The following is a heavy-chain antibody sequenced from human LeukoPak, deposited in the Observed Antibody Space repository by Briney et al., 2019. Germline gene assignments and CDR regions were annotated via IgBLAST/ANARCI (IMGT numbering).Heavy chain of an antibody. D-gene: IGHD1-26*01. CDR1: GFPFSNYW. CDR3: TTDDSGNYYDARFDY. CDR2: IVVSGGYT. Sequence: GGSLRLSCAASGFPFSNYWMSWVRQAPGKGLEWVSGIVVSGGYTYYADSVKGRFTVSRDNSKNTLYLQMNSLRAEDTAIYYCTTDDSGNYYDARFDYWGQGTLVTVSS. V-gene: IGHV3-23*01. J-gene: IGHJ4*02.